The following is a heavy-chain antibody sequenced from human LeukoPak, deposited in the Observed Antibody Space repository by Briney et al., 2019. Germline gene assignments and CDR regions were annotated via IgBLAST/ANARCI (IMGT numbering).Heavy chain of an antibody. D-gene: IGHD6-19*01. CDR3: ARGGTYGYSSGWNYYYYGMDV. CDR2: INPNSGGT. V-gene: IGHV1-2*02. J-gene: IGHJ6*02. Sequence: ASVKVFCKASGYTFTSYGISWVRQAPGQGLEWMGWINPNSGGTNYAQKFQGRVTMTRDTSISTAYMELSRLRSDDTAVYYCARGGTYGYSSGWNYYYYGMDVWGRGTTVTVSS. CDR1: GYTFTSYG.